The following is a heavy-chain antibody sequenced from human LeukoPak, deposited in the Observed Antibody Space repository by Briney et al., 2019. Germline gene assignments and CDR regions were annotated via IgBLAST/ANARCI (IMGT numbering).Heavy chain of an antibody. V-gene: IGHV1-2*02. CDR2: IKPNSGGT. D-gene: IGHD4-17*01. CDR1: GYTFTDYY. CDR3: ASSTVTPFDY. J-gene: IGHJ4*01. Sequence: ASVKVSCKASGYTFTDYYIHWVRQAPGQGLEWMGWIKPNSGGTKYAQKSQGRVTMTRDTSISTAYMELNSLRSDDTAVYYCASSTVTPFDYWGQGTLVTVSS.